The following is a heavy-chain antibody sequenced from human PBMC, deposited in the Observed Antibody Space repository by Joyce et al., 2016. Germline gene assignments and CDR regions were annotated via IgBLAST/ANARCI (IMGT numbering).Heavy chain of an antibody. CDR1: GYIFTRFY. V-gene: IGHV1-46*01. Sequence: QVQLVQSGAEMKRPGASVKVSCKTSGYIFTRFYMHWVRQAPGQGLEVMGIINPIGGSPTYAPKFRDRVTMTRDTSTTTVYLEMSSLRPEDTAVYYCARQMHDFGDYEAFDPWGQGTL. D-gene: IGHD4-17*01. J-gene: IGHJ5*02. CDR2: INPIGGSP. CDR3: ARQMHDFGDYEAFDP.